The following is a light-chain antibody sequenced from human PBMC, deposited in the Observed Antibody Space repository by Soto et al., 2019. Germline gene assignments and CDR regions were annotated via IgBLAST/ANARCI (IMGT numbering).Light chain of an antibody. CDR3: QQYGSSPRT. V-gene: IGKV3-20*01. CDR2: GAS. Sequence: PGERATLSCRASQTISSSYLAWYQQKPGQAPRLLIYGASSRATGIPDRFSGSGSGTDFTLTISRLEAEDIAVYYCQQYGSSPRTFGQGTKVDIK. CDR1: QTISSSY. J-gene: IGKJ1*01.